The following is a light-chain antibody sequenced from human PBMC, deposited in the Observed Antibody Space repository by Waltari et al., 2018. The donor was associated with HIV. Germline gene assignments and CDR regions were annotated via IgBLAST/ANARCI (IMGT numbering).Light chain of an antibody. CDR3: QSSDSTGNMWV. CDR1: ALPKQY. Sequence: SYELTQPPSVSVSPGQTARITCSGDALPKQYVYWFQQKPGQAPAALIYGDTKRPSGIPERCSGSISGTTVTLTVSGVQAEDEADYYCQSSDSTGNMWVFGGGTKLTVL. V-gene: IGLV3-25*03. CDR2: GDT. J-gene: IGLJ3*02.